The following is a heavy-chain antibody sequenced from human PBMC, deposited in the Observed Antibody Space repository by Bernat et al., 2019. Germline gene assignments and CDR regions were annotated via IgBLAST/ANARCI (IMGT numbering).Heavy chain of an antibody. Sequence: QVQLVESGGGVVQPGRSLRLSCAASGFTFSSYGMHWVRQAPGKGLEWVAVIWYDGSNKYYADSVKGRFTISRDNSKNSLYLQMNSLRAEDTALYYCAKDIGDSGAFDIWGQGTMVTVSS. CDR1: GFTFSSYG. CDR2: IWYDGSNK. CDR3: AKDIGDSGAFDI. V-gene: IGHV3-33*06. D-gene: IGHD1-26*01. J-gene: IGHJ3*02.